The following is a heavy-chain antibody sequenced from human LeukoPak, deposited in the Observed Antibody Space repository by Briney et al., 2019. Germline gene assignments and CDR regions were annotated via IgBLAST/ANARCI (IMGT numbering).Heavy chain of an antibody. CDR3: ARDRWGIVDY. J-gene: IGHJ4*02. V-gene: IGHV4-38-2*02. CDR1: GYSISSGYY. CDR2: IYHSGST. Sequence: SETLSLTCAVSGYSISSGYYWGWIRQPPGKGLEWIGSIYHSGSTYYNPSLKSRVTISVDTSKNQFSLKLSSVTAADTAVYYCARDRWGIVDYWRQGTLVTVSS. D-gene: IGHD1-26*01.